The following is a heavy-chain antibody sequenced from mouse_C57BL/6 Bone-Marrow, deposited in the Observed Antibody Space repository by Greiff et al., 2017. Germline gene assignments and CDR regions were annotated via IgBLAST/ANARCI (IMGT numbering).Heavy chain of an antibody. CDR2: INPSTGGT. J-gene: IGHJ3*01. CDR1: GYSFTGYY. Sequence: VQLQQSGPELVKPGASVKISCKASGYSFTGYYMNWVKQSPEKSLEWIGEINPSTGGTTYNQKFKAKATLTVDKSSSTAYMQLKSLTSEDSAVYYCAREWLLPPADWGKGTLVTVSA. V-gene: IGHV1-42*01. CDR3: AREWLLPPAD. D-gene: IGHD2-3*01.